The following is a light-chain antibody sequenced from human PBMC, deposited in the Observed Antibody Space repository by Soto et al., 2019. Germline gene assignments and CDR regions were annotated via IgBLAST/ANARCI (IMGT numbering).Light chain of an antibody. V-gene: IGKV1-6*01. CDR2: ATS. CDR3: LQDYNYPLT. CDR1: HGIRND. J-gene: IGKJ4*01. Sequence: AIQMTQSPSSLSASVGDRVTITCRASHGIRNDLGWYQQKPGKAPKLLIYATSSLQSGVPSRFSGSGSGTDFTLTIRSLHPEDFATYYCLQDYNYPLTFGGGTKVEIK.